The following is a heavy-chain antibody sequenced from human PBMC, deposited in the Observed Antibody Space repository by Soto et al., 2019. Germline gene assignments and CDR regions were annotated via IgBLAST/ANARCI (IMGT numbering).Heavy chain of an antibody. CDR3: ARDGATQMWRPWYFDL. CDR1: GFTFSNYA. Sequence: QVQLVESGGGVVQPGRSLRLSCAVSGFTFSNYAMHWVRQDPGKGLEWVSIVSHDGNNQYYADSAKGRFTIYRDNSENTLYLQMNSLRTEDTAVFYCARDGATQMWRPWYFDLWCRGTLVTVSS. D-gene: IGHD2-21*01. J-gene: IGHJ2*01. CDR2: VSHDGNNQ. V-gene: IGHV3-30-3*01.